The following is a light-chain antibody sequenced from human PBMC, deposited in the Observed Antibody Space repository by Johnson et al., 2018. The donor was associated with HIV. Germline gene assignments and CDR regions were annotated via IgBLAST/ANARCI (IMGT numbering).Light chain of an antibody. CDR1: SSNIGKNY. J-gene: IGLJ1*01. V-gene: IGLV1-51*02. Sequence: QSVLTQPPSLSAAPGQKVTISCSGSSSNIGKNYVSWYQQLPGTAPKVLIYENNKRPSGIPDRFSGSKSGASATLGITGLQTGDEADYYCGTWDSSLSAGVFGTGTTVTVL. CDR2: ENN. CDR3: GTWDSSLSAGV.